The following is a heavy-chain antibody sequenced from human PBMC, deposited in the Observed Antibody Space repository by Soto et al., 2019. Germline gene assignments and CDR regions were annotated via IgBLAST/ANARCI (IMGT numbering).Heavy chain of an antibody. Sequence: EVQLLESGGGLVQPGGSLRLSCAASGFTFSSGAMNWVGQAPGKGLEWVSTISGNGGSTYYADSVKGRFTISRDNSKNTLYLQMNSLRAEDTAVYYCAKEDSSGWYDDYWGQGTLVTVSS. CDR1: GFTFSSGA. CDR3: AKEDSSGWYDDY. CDR2: ISGNGGST. J-gene: IGHJ4*02. D-gene: IGHD6-19*01. V-gene: IGHV3-23*01.